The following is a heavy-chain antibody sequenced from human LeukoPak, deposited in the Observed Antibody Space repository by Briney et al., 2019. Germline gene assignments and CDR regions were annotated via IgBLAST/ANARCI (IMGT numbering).Heavy chain of an antibody. V-gene: IGHV4-61*01. J-gene: IGHJ4*02. CDR1: GGSVNSGSYY. CDR2: IYYSGST. Sequence: PSETLSLTCTVSGGSVNSGSYYWRWTRQPPGKGRERIGYIYYSGSTNYNPSLKSRVTISVDTSKNQFSLKLSSVTAADTAVYYCASLPYGDLRWHWGQGTLVTVSS. CDR3: ASLPYGDLRWH. D-gene: IGHD4-17*01.